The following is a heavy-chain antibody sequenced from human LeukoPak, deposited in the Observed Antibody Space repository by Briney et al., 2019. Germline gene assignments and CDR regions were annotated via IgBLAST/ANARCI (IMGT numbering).Heavy chain of an antibody. V-gene: IGHV3-53*01. CDR3: ARHYYDSSGPHPYYFDY. Sequence: PGGSLRLSCAASGFTVSSNYMSWVRQAPGKGLEWVSVIYSGGSTYYADSVKGRFTISRDNSKNTLYLQINSLRAEDTAVYYCARHYYDSSGPHPYYFDYWGQGTLVTVSS. J-gene: IGHJ4*02. D-gene: IGHD3-22*01. CDR1: GFTVSSNY. CDR2: IYSGGST.